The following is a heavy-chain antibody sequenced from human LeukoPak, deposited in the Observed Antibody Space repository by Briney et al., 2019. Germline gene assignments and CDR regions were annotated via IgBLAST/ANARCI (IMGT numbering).Heavy chain of an antibody. D-gene: IGHD2-15*01. J-gene: IGHJ4*02. Sequence: GGSLRLSCAASGFTFSSYAMHWVRQAPGKGLEWVAVISYDGSNKCYADSVKGRFTISRDNSKNTLYLQMNSLRAEDTAVYYCANSGFDYWGQGTLVTVSS. CDR3: ANSGFDY. CDR2: ISYDGSNK. V-gene: IGHV3-30-3*01. CDR1: GFTFSSYA.